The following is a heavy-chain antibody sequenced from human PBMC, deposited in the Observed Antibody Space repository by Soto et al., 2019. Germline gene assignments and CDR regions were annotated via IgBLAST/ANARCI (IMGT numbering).Heavy chain of an antibody. J-gene: IGHJ4*02. V-gene: IGHV3-30-3*01. CDR1: GFTFSSQT. CDR2: ISSDGDKK. D-gene: IGHD3-22*01. CDR3: AIEESGGYSFLSD. Sequence: QVELVESGGGVVHPGKPLRLSCVASGFTFSSQTMHWVRQAPGKGLAWVAAISSDGDKKQYADSVMGRFSISRDNSKNTVYLQMNSLRAEDTAVYVCAIEESGGYSFLSDWGQGTRVTVSA.